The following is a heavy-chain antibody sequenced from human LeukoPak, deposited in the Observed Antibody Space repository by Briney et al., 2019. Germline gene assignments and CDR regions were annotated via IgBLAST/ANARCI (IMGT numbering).Heavy chain of an antibody. CDR2: IYHSGST. V-gene: IGHV4-30-2*01. J-gene: IGHJ5*02. CDR3: ARGETGTTYNNWFDP. D-gene: IGHD1-1*01. Sequence: SQTLSLTCAVSGGSISSGGYSWSWIRQPPGKGLEWIGYIYHSGSTYYNPSLKSRVTIPVDRSKNQFSLKLSSVTAADTAVYYCARGETGTTYNNWFDPWGQGTLVTVSS. CDR1: GGSISSGGYS.